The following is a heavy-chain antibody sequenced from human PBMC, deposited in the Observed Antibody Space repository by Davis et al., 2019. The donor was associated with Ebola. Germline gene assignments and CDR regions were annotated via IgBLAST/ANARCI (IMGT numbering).Heavy chain of an antibody. CDR2: INPNGGST. D-gene: IGHD6-19*01. V-gene: IGHV1-46*01. Sequence: AASVKVSCKASGYTFTSYGISWVRQAPGQGLEWMGIINPNGGSTSYAQKFQGRVTMTRDTSTSTVYMELSSLRSEDTAVYYCARDWEIAVAGYYFDYWGQGTLVTVSS. CDR1: GYTFTSYG. J-gene: IGHJ4*02. CDR3: ARDWEIAVAGYYFDY.